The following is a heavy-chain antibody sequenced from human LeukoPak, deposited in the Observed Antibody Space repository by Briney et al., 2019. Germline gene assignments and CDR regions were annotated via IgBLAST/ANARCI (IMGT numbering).Heavy chain of an antibody. CDR2: INSDGSSI. Sequence: PGGSLRLSCAASGFTFSSYWMHWVRQPPGKGRVWVSRINSDGSSITYADSVKGRFTISRDNAKNTLYLQMNSLRVEDTAVYYCAREGRVSGYDFDCWGQGTLVTVSS. V-gene: IGHV3-74*03. CDR1: GFTFSSYW. CDR3: AREGRVSGYDFDC. J-gene: IGHJ4*02. D-gene: IGHD5-12*01.